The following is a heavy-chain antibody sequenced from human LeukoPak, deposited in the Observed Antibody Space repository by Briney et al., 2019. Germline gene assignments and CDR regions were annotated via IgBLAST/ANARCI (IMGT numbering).Heavy chain of an antibody. Sequence: SETLSLTCTVSGGSISSTTYSWGWIRQPPGKGLEWIGTMHYSGSTYYNPSLKSRVTISVDTSKNQFSLKLSSVTAADTAVYYCARDVDIVATSDYWGQGTLVTVSS. V-gene: IGHV4-39*07. CDR1: GGSISSTTYS. D-gene: IGHD5-12*01. CDR2: MHYSGST. J-gene: IGHJ4*02. CDR3: ARDVDIVATSDY.